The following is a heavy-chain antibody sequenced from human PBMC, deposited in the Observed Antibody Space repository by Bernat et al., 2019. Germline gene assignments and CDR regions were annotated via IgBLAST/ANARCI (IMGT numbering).Heavy chain of an antibody. CDR3: AREQSIVAYIDY. CDR2: IWYDGSNK. Sequence: QVQLVESGGGVVQPGRSLRLSCAASGFTFSSYGMHWVRQAPGKGLEWVAVIWYDGSNKYYADSVKGRFTISRDNSKNTLYLQMNSLRAEDTAVYYCAREQSIVAYIDYWGQGTLVTVSS. CDR1: GFTFSSYG. J-gene: IGHJ4*02. V-gene: IGHV3-33*01. D-gene: IGHD6-6*01.